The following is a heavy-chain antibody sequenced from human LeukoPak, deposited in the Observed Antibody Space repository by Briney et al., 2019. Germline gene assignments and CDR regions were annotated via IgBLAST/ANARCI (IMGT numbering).Heavy chain of an antibody. CDR2: FFYSGST. Sequence: SETLSLTCTVSGGSFSSYQWSWIRQPPGKGLEWIGYFFYSGSTNYNPSLRSRVTISVDTSKKQLSLKLSSVTAADTAVYYCARTHYDSRWSDYWGQGTLVTVSS. D-gene: IGHD3-22*01. V-gene: IGHV4-59*01. CDR1: GGSFSSYQ. J-gene: IGHJ4*02. CDR3: ARTHYDSRWSDY.